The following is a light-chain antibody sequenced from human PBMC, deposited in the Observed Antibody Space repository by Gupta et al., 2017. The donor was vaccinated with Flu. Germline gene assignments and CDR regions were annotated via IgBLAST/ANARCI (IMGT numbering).Light chain of an antibody. CDR3: AAWDDSLNGWV. Sequence: RVTRSCSGTTSNIRSNPVNWYQQFPGTVPKLLIHTNSQRPSGVPERFSGSKSGTSASLAISGLLFEDEADYYCAAWDDSLNGWVFGGGTKLTVL. CDR1: TSNIRSNP. V-gene: IGLV1-44*01. CDR2: TNS. J-gene: IGLJ3*02.